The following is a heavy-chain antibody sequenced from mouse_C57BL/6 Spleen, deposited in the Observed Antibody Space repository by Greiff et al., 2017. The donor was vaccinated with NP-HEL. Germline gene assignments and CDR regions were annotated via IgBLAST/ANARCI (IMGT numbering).Heavy chain of an antibody. CDR1: GYTFTSYT. J-gene: IGHJ2*01. Sequence: QVQLQQSGAELARPGASVKMSCKASGYTFTSYTMHWVKQRPGQGLEWIGYINPSSGYTKYNQKFKDKATLTADKSSSTAYMQLSSLTSEDSAVYYCARGIYYGYETTPYYFDYWGQGTTLTVSS. V-gene: IGHV1-4*01. D-gene: IGHD2-2*01. CDR3: ARGIYYGYETTPYYFDY. CDR2: INPSSGYT.